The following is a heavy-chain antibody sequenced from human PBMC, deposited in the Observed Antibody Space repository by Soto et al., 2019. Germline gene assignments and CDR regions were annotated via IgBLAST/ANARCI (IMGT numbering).Heavy chain of an antibody. CDR2: IGVSGTGL. CDR1: GFTFSNYA. Sequence: LRLSCAASGFTFSNYAMHWVRQAPGKGLEWVSGIGVSGTGLYYADSVKGRFTISRDNPRNTLDLQMSSLRVDDTAVYYCARKTTGTHPFDLWGQGTLVTVS. J-gene: IGHJ4*02. V-gene: IGHV3-23*01. D-gene: IGHD3-10*01. CDR3: ARKTTGTHPFDL.